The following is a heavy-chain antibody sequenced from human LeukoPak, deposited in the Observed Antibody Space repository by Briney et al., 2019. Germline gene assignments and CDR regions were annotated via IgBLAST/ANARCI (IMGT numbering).Heavy chain of an antibody. CDR3: HGGEYYDILTGYYTRDYYYYMDV. CDR2: IRSDGSNK. Sequence: PGGSLRLSCAASGFTFSSYGMHWVRQAPGKGLEWVAFIRSDGSNKYYADSVKGRFTISRDNSKNTLYLQMNSLRAEDTAVYYCHGGEYYDILTGYYTRDYYYYMDVWGKGTTVTVSS. CDR1: GFTFSSYG. V-gene: IGHV3-30*02. D-gene: IGHD3-9*01. J-gene: IGHJ6*03.